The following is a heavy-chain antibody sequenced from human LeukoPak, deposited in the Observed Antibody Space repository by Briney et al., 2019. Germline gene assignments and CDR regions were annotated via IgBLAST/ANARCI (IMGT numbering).Heavy chain of an antibody. CDR3: ARETPDDYDSSGYYHDAFDI. J-gene: IGHJ3*02. V-gene: IGHV4-34*01. CDR1: GGSFSGYY. D-gene: IGHD3-22*01. CDR2: TNHSGST. Sequence: SSETLSLTCAVYGGSFSGYYWSWIRQPPGKGLEWIGETNHSGSTNYNPSLKSRVTISVDTSKNQFSLKLSSVTAADTAVYYCARETPDDYDSSGYYHDAFDIWGQGTMVTVSS.